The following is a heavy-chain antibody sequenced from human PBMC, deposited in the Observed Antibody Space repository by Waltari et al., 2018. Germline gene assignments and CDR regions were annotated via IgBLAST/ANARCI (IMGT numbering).Heavy chain of an antibody. CDR2: ISHSLVA. D-gene: IGHD6-13*01. Sequence: QVQLQESGPGLVKPSETLSLICTVSGYSISSGYYWGWIRQHPGKGLEWIVCISHSLVAYYTPSRQSRVTISVDTSKNQFSLRLSSVADADTALYSCAGVGVRARIAAAGTLDYWGQGTLVTVSS. CDR1: GYSISSGYY. V-gene: IGHV4-38-2*02. CDR3: AGVGVRARIAAAGTLDY. J-gene: IGHJ4*02.